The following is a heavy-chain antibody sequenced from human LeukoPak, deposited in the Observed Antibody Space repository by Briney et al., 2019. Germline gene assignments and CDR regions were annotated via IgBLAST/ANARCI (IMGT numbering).Heavy chain of an antibody. CDR2: ISGYNGNT. Sequence: ASVTVSCKASGYTFSSYGIAWVRQAPGQGLEWMGWISGYNGNTNYAQKLQGRVSMTTDTSTTTAYMELRSLTSDDTALYYFARSKLGSITAGPFDYWGQGTLVTVSS. V-gene: IGHV1-18*01. CDR1: GYTFSSYG. CDR3: ARSKLGSITAGPFDY. J-gene: IGHJ4*02. D-gene: IGHD5-12*01.